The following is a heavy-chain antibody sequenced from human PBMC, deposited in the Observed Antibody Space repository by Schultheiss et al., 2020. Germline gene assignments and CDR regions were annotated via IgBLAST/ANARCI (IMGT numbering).Heavy chain of an antibody. J-gene: IGHJ4*02. CDR2: IKQDGSEK. D-gene: IGHD2-15*01. Sequence: GGSLRLSCAASGFTFSSYWMSWVRQAPGKGLEWVANIKQDGSEKYYVDSVKGRFTISRDNAKNSLYLQMNSLRAEDTAVYYCARGWWKAAYYFDYWGQGTLVTVSS. V-gene: IGHV3-7*03. CDR1: GFTFSSYW. CDR3: ARGWWKAAYYFDY.